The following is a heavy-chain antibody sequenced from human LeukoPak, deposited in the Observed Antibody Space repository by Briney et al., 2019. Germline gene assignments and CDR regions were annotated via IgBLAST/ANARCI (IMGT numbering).Heavy chain of an antibody. CDR3: AKPGWLLTSATDY. J-gene: IGHJ4*02. CDR1: GFSFSSYA. V-gene: IGHV3-23*01. D-gene: IGHD3-22*01. CDR2: ISGSGGTT. Sequence: GGSLRLSCAASGFSFSSYAMAWVRQTPVKELEWVSGISGSGGTTDYADSVKGRFTISRDNSKNTLFLQMNSLRAEGTAVYYCAKPGWLLTSATDYWGQGTLVTVSS.